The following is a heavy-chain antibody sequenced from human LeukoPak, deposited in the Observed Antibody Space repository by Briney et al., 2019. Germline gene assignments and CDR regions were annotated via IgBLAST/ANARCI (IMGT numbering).Heavy chain of an antibody. Sequence: GASVKVSCKASGYNFDKFGIAWVRQAPGQGLEWMGWINTHNGNTKYAQQYQGRATMTTDTSTSTVYMELRSLRSDDTAVYFCARDTPQHLKRYDYWGQGTQVTVSS. V-gene: IGHV1-18*01. D-gene: IGHD6-13*01. J-gene: IGHJ4*02. CDR2: INTHNGNT. CDR1: GYNFDKFG. CDR3: ARDTPQHLKRYDY.